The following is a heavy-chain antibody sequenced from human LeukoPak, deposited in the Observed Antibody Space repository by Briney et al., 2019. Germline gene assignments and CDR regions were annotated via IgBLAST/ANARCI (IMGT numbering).Heavy chain of an antibody. J-gene: IGHJ4*02. D-gene: IGHD3-22*01. V-gene: IGHV3-53*01. CDR1: GFTVGSNY. CDR3: ARVAPPYYYDSSGYFDY. Sequence: AGGSLRLSCAASGFTVGSNYMSWVRQAPGKGLEWVSVIYSGGSTYYADSVKGRFTISRDNSKNTLYLQMNSLRAEDTAAYYCARVAPPYYYDSSGYFDYWGQGTLVTVSS. CDR2: IYSGGST.